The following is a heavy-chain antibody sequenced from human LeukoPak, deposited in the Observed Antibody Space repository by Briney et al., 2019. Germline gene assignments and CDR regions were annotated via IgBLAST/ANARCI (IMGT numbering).Heavy chain of an antibody. V-gene: IGHV3-7*01. CDR1: GFTFSSYW. CDR2: MNLDGSAK. J-gene: IGHJ4*02. D-gene: IGHD5-18*01. Sequence: GGSLRLSCAASGFTFSSYWINWVRQTPGKGLEWVARMNLDGSAKYYADSMKGRFTISRDNAKNSLYLQMNSLRAEDTAVYYCARDAGYGYWVVDYWGQGTLVTVSS. CDR3: ARDAGYGYWVVDY.